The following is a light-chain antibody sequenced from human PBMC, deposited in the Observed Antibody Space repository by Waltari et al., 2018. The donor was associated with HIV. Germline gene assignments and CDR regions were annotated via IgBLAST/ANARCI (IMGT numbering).Light chain of an antibody. CDR3: QQLNTYPPT. CDR2: ETS. J-gene: IGKJ4*01. CDR1: QGIAGY. Sequence: DTQLTQSPPFLSASVGDRVTITCRASQGIAGYLAWYQQKPGKPPNLLIYETSTLQNGVTSRFSGSGSGTEFTLTISSLQPEDFTTYYCQQLNTYPPTFGGGTKVEIK. V-gene: IGKV1-9*01.